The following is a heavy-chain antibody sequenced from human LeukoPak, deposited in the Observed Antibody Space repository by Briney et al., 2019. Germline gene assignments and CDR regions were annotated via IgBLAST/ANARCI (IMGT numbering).Heavy chain of an antibody. CDR2: VYYSGST. CDR3: ARLPGETGGLFDH. Sequence: PSETLSLTCTVSGDSISNSDYHWGWLRQSPGKGLEWIGSVYYSGSTNYSPSLKSRFTIAIYTSQNPFSLKLSSVTAADTAVYYCARLPGETGGLFDHWGQGTLVTASS. CDR1: GDSISNSDYH. D-gene: IGHD3-16*01. J-gene: IGHJ4*02. V-gene: IGHV4-39*02.